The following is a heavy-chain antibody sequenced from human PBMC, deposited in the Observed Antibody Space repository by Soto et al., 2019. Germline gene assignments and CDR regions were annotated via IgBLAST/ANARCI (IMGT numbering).Heavy chain of an antibody. CDR1: GGTFSSYA. V-gene: IGHV1-69*13. CDR3: ARDTTVVTPGGCVWYFDL. J-gene: IGHJ2*01. CDR2: IIPIFGTA. Sequence: ASVKVSCKASGGTFSSYAISWVRQAPGQGLEWMGGIIPIFGTANYAQKFQGRVTITADESTSTAYMELSSLRSEDTAVYYCARDTTVVTPGGCVWYFDLWGRGTLVTVSS. D-gene: IGHD4-17*01.